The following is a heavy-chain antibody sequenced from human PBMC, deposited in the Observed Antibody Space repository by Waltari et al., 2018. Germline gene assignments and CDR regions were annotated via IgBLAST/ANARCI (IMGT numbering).Heavy chain of an antibody. V-gene: IGHV1-2*02. D-gene: IGHD3-3*01. CDR3: ARVETIFGVVTHTDY. Sequence: QVQLVQSGAEVKKPGASVKVSCKASGYTFTGYYMHWVRQAPGQGLEWMGWINPNSGGTNYAQKFQGRVTMTRDTSISTAYMELSRLRSDDTAVYYCARVETIFGVVTHTDYWGQGTLVTVSS. J-gene: IGHJ4*02. CDR2: INPNSGGT. CDR1: GYTFTGYY.